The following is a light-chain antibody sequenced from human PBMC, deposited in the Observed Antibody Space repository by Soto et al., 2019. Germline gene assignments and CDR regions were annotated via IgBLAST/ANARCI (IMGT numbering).Light chain of an antibody. CDR3: SSYTRTGTLI. J-gene: IGLJ2*01. Sequence: QSALAQPASVSGSPGQSITIPCTGTTSDIGAYNYVSWYQQHPNKVPKLIIYEVTKRPSGFSSRFSGSKSGNTASLTISGLQAEDEADYYCSSYTRTGTLIFGGGTKLTV. V-gene: IGLV2-14*01. CDR1: TSDIGAYNY. CDR2: EVT.